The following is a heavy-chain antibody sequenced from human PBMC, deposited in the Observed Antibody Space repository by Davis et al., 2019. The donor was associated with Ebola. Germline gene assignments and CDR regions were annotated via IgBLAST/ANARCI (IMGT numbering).Heavy chain of an antibody. CDR1: GFTFSSYA. CDR3: ARGITMIVVASYYFDY. CDR2: ISGSGGST. V-gene: IGHV3-23*01. J-gene: IGHJ4*02. D-gene: IGHD3-22*01. Sequence: GGSLRLSCAASGFTFSSYAMSWVRQAPGKGLEWVSAISGSGGSTYYADSVKGRFTISRDNAKNSLYLQMNSLRAEDTAVYYCARGITMIVVASYYFDYWGQGTLVTVSS.